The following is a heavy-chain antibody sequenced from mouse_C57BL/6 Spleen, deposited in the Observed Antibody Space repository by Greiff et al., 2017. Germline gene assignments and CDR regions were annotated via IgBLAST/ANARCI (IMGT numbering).Heavy chain of an antibody. J-gene: IGHJ4*01. CDR1: GYAFSSYW. Sequence: QVQLQQSGAELVKPGASVKISCKASGYAFSSYWMNWVKQRPGKGLEWIGQIYPGDGDTNYNGKFKGKATLTADKSSSTAYMQLSSLTSEDSAVYFCARRGSSGYVRAMDYWGQGTSVTVSS. CDR2: IYPGDGDT. D-gene: IGHD3-2*02. CDR3: ARRGSSGYVRAMDY. V-gene: IGHV1-80*01.